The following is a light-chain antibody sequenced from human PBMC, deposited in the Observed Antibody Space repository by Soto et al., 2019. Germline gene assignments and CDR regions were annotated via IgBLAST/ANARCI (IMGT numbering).Light chain of an antibody. CDR3: QQCNNWPLSIT. Sequence: EIVMTQSPATLSVSPGERVILSCRASQSISSHVAWYQQKPGQAPRLLIYHTSTRATGVPARFSGSGSGTEFTLTISSLQSEDFGVYYCQQCNNWPLSITFGQGTRLEIK. J-gene: IGKJ5*01. V-gene: IGKV3-15*01. CDR2: HTS. CDR1: QSISSH.